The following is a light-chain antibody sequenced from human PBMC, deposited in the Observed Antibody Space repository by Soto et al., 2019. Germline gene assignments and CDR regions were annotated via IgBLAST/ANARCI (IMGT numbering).Light chain of an antibody. J-gene: IGLJ2*01. CDR3: AAWDDSLTGLL. CDR1: GSNIGSNA. V-gene: IGLV1-44*01. Sequence: QSVLTQPPSASGTPGQRVTFSCSGSGSNIGSNAVNWYQQLPGTAPKLLIYFNTQRPSGVPDRFSGSKSGTSASLAISGLQSEYEADYYCAAWDDSLTGLLIGGGTKLTVL. CDR2: FNT.